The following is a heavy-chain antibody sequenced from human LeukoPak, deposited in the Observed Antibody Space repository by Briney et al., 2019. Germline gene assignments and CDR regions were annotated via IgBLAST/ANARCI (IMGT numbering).Heavy chain of an antibody. CDR1: RFTFSSYA. J-gene: IGHJ4*02. D-gene: IGHD2-15*01. CDR3: ARASGGTCYSGVDY. Sequence: GGSLRLSCAASRFTFSSYAMSWVRQAPGKGLEWVSAISGSGGSTYYADSVKGRFTISRDSSKNTLSLQMSSLRAEDTAVYYCARASGGTCYSGVDYWGQGTLVTVSS. V-gene: IGHV3-23*01. CDR2: ISGSGGST.